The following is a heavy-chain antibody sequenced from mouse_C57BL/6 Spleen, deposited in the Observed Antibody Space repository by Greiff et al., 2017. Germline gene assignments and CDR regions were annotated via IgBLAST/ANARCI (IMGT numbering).Heavy chain of an antibody. CDR1: GYAFSSYW. D-gene: IGHD1-1*01. Sequence: QVQLQQSGAELVKPGASVKISCKASGYAFSSYWMNWVKQRPGKGLEWIGQIYPGDGDTNYNGKFKGKATLTADKSSSTAYMQLSSLTSEDSAVYFCAREITTSSLYYAMDYWGQGTSVTVSS. CDR2: IYPGDGDT. V-gene: IGHV1-80*01. CDR3: AREITTSSLYYAMDY. J-gene: IGHJ4*01.